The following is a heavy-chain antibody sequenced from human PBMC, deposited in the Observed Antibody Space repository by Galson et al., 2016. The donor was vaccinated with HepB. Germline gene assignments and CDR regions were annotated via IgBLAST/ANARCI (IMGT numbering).Heavy chain of an antibody. J-gene: IGHJ4*02. CDR1: GFSVTSSY. CDR3: ARGLVGSTTASDS. Sequence: SLRLSCAASGFSVTSSYMSWVRQAPGKGLEWVSVIYSSGATYYAESVEGRFIISRHNSRNTVDLQMSSLRAEDTAFYYCARGLVGSTTASDSWGQGTLVAVSS. D-gene: IGHD2/OR15-2a*01. CDR2: IYSSGAT. V-gene: IGHV3-53*04.